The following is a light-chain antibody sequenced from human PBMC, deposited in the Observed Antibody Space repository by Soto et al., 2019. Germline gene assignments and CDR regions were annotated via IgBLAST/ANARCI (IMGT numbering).Light chain of an antibody. V-gene: IGLV2-23*01. J-gene: IGLJ2*01. CDR2: EGS. CDR1: SSDVGSYNL. CDR3: CSYVGSSTYVV. Sequence: QSALTQPASVSGSPGQSITISCTGTSSDVGSYNLVSWYQHHPGKAPKLMIYEGSKRPSGVSNRFSGSKSGNTASLTISGLQAEDEADYYCCSYVGSSTYVVFGGGTQLTVL.